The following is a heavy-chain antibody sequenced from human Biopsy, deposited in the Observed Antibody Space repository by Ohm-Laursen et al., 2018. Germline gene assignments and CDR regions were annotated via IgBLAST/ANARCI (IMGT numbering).Heavy chain of an antibody. CDR2: IHHSGST. CDR3: ARMDCSGGSCHYYSYGMDV. J-gene: IGHJ6*02. D-gene: IGHD2-15*01. Sequence: GTLSLTCTVSGVSITAYYWSWIRQPPGKGLECIGNIHHSGSTNYNPSLKSRLTISVDTTKNQFSLKQSSVTAADTAVYYCARMDCSGGSCHYYSYGMDVWGQGTTVTVSS. V-gene: IGHV4-4*09. CDR1: GVSITAYY.